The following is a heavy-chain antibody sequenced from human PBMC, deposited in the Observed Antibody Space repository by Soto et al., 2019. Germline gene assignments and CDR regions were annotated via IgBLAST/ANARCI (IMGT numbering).Heavy chain of an antibody. CDR2: IIPIFGTA. CDR1: GGTFSSYA. V-gene: IGHV1-69*01. J-gene: IGHJ3*02. CDR3: ARDCRLGGACYSADAFDI. Sequence: QVQLVQSGAEVKKPGSSVKVSCKASGGTFSSYAISWVRQAPGQGLEWMGGIIPIFGTANYAQKFQGRVTITADESTSTAYMELSSLRSEDTAMYYCARDCRLGGACYSADAFDIWGQGTMVTVSS. D-gene: IGHD2-21*02.